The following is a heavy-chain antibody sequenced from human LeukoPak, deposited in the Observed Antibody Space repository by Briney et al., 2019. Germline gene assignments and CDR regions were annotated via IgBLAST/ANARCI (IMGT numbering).Heavy chain of an antibody. Sequence: PGGPLRLSCAASGFTFSSYGMHWVRQAPGKGLEWVAVISYDGSNKYYADSVKGRFTISRDNSKNTLYLQMNSLRAEDTAVYYCARQKGGFRAAAGGRGPTDYWGQGTLVTVSS. CDR3: ARQKGGFRAAAGGRGPTDY. D-gene: IGHD6-13*01. V-gene: IGHV3-30*03. CDR1: GFTFSSYG. CDR2: ISYDGSNK. J-gene: IGHJ4*02.